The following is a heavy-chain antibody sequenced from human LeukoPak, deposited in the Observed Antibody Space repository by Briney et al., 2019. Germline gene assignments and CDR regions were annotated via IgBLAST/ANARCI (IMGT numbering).Heavy chain of an antibody. J-gene: IGHJ2*01. D-gene: IGHD3-22*01. CDR2: MSGSGGST. V-gene: IGHV3-23*01. CDR1: GFTFSNYA. CDR3: AKVGIRISLIVVVFTTADDWYFDL. Sequence: GGSLRLSCAASGFTFSNYAMSWVRQAPGEGLEWVSGMSGSGGSTYYADSVKGRLTISRDNSKNTLYLKMDSVRAEDTAVYYCAKVGIRISLIVVVFTTADDWYFDLWGRGTLVTVSS.